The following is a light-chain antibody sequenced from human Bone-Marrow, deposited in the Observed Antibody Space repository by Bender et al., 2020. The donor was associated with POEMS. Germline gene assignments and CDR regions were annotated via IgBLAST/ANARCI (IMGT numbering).Light chain of an antibody. CDR3: CSYASGNTFV. Sequence: QSALTQPASVSGSPGQSITISCTGTSSDVGGYDSVSWYQHHPGEAPKLILYEVSNRPSGISNRFSGSKSANTASLTISGLQAEDEADYYCCSYASGNTFVFGTGTKVTVL. J-gene: IGLJ1*01. CDR1: SSDVGGYDS. CDR2: EVS. V-gene: IGLV2-23*02.